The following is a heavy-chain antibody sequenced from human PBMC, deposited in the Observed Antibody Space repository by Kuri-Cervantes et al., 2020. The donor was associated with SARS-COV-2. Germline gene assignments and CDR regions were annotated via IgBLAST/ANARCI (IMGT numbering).Heavy chain of an antibody. D-gene: IGHD3-16*01. Sequence: GSLRLSCAVYGGSFSGYYWSWIRQPPGKGLEWIGEINHSGSTNYNPSLKSRVTISVDTSKNQFSLKLSSVTAADTAVYYCARDRGRQGGPYYYYGMDVWGQGTTVTVSS. CDR1: GGSFSGYY. J-gene: IGHJ6*02. CDR2: INHSGST. V-gene: IGHV4-34*01. CDR3: ARDRGRQGGPYYYYGMDV.